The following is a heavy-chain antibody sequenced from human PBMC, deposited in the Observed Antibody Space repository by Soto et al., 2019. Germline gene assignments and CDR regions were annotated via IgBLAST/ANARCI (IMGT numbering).Heavy chain of an antibody. CDR1: GFTFSSYE. CDR2: IGTSGSTI. V-gene: IGHV3-48*03. CDR3: ARDLYFFGSGTSFDH. Sequence: EVQLVESGGGLVQPGGTLRLSCAASGFTFSSYEMNWVRQAPGAGLEWVSYIGTSGSTIYYSDSVKGRFTISRDNAKNSLYLQMNSLRAEYTAVYYCARDLYFFGSGTSFDHWGQGTLVTVSS. J-gene: IGHJ4*02. D-gene: IGHD3-10*01.